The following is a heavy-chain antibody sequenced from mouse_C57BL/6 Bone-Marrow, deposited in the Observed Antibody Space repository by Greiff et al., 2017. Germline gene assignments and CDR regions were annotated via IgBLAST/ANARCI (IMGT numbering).Heavy chain of an antibody. D-gene: IGHD2-4*01. Sequence: LVESGAELARPGASVKLSCKASGYTFTSYGISWVKQRTGQGLEWIGEIYPRSGNTYYNEKFKGKATLTADKSSSTAYMELRSLTSEDSAVYFCARSRSFYYDYDPFDYWGQGTTLTVSS. J-gene: IGHJ2*01. V-gene: IGHV1-81*01. CDR3: ARSRSFYYDYDPFDY. CDR1: GYTFTSYG. CDR2: IYPRSGNT.